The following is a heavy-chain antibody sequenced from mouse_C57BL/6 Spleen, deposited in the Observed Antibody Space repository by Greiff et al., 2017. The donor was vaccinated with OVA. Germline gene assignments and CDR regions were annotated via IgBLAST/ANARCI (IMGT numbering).Heavy chain of an antibody. CDR2: IHPNSGST. CDR1: GYTFTSYW. J-gene: IGHJ4*01. Sequence: QVQLQQSGAELVKPGASVKLSCKASGYTFTSYWMHWVKQRPGQGLEWIGMIHPNSGSTNYNEKFKSKATLTVDKSSSTAYMQLNSLTAEDSAFYCCARCEDHIYYGNYGYDYYGMDYWGQGTSVTVSS. D-gene: IGHD2-1*01. V-gene: IGHV1-64*01. CDR3: ARCEDHIYYGNYGYDYYGMDY.